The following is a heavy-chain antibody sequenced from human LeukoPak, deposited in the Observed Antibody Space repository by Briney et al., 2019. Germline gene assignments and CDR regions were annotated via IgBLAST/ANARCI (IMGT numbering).Heavy chain of an antibody. Sequence: PSETLSLTCTVSGGSINGYYWSWIRQSPGKGLESLGYIYYTGSTNYNPSLKSRVTISVDTSKNQFSLKLSSVTAADTAVYYCARMGDYYGSGSLDYWGQGTLVTVSS. V-gene: IGHV4-59*12. J-gene: IGHJ4*02. CDR3: ARMGDYYGSGSLDY. D-gene: IGHD3-10*01. CDR2: IYYTGST. CDR1: GGSINGYY.